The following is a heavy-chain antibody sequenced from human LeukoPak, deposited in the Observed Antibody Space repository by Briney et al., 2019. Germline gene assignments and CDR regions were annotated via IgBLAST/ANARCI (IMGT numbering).Heavy chain of an antibody. CDR3: ARGFPIGAYFYYMDD. V-gene: IGHV4-34*01. CDR2: INHSGGA. CDR1: GGSFSDYY. J-gene: IGHJ6*03. Sequence: SETLSLTCAVYGGSFSDYYWTWIRQPPGKGLEWIGEINHSGGAGYNPSLKGRVTISEDTSKNQFSLKLSSVTAADTAVYYCARGFPIGAYFYYMDDWGKGTTVTVSS. D-gene: IGHD2/OR15-2a*01.